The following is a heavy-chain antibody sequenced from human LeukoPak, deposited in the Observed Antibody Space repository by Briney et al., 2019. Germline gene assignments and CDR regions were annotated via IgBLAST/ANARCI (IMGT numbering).Heavy chain of an antibody. CDR2: INHSGST. D-gene: IGHD3-22*01. J-gene: IGHJ3*02. Sequence: SETLSLTCAVYGGSFSGYYWSWIRQPPGKGLEWIGEINHSGSTNYNPSLKSRVTISVDTSKNQFSLKLSSVTAADTAVYYCARSYDSSGDDAFDIWGQGTMVTVSS. CDR3: ARSYDSSGDDAFDI. V-gene: IGHV4-34*01. CDR1: GGSFSGYY.